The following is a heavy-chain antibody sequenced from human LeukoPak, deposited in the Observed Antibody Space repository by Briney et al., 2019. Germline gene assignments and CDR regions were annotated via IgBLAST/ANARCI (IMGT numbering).Heavy chain of an antibody. CDR2: ISSSSSTI. CDR3: ARGAVAGDLDY. Sequence: GGSLRLSCAASGFTFSSYSMNWVRQAPGKGLEWVSYISSSSSTIYYADSVKGRFTISRDNAKNSLYLRMNSLRAEDTAVYYCARGAVAGDLDYWGQGTLVTVSS. J-gene: IGHJ4*02. D-gene: IGHD2-15*01. CDR1: GFTFSSYS. V-gene: IGHV3-48*01.